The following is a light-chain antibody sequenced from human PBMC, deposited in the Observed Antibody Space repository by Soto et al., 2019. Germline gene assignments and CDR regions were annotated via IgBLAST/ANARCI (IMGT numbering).Light chain of an antibody. CDR1: SSNIGGNT. V-gene: IGLV1-44*01. J-gene: IGLJ2*01. Sequence: QSVLTQPPSASGTPGQRVTISCSGSSSNIGGNTVNWYQQNPGTAPRLLIHTNNQRPSGVPDRFSGSKSGTSASLANSGLQSEDEADYYCAAWDDSLKGPVFGGGTKLTVL. CDR3: AAWDDSLKGPV. CDR2: TNN.